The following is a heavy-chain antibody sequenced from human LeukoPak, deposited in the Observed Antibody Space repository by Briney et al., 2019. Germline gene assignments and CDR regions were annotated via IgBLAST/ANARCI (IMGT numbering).Heavy chain of an antibody. CDR2: IWYDGSNK. CDR1: GFTFSNYG. Sequence: PGGSLRLSCAASGFTFSNYGMHWVRQAPGKGLEWLAVIWYDGSNKYYADSVKGRFTLSRDNSKNTLFLQMNSLRPEDTAVYFCARDLTQLALFDYWRQGTLVTVSS. J-gene: IGHJ4*02. CDR3: ARDLTQLALFDY. V-gene: IGHV3-33*01. D-gene: IGHD6-13*01.